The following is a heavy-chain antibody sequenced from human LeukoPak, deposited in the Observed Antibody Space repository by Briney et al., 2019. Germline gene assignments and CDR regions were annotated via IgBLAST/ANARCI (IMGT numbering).Heavy chain of an antibody. CDR3: AKDQGYCSSNSCYSDGFDI. Sequence: PGGSLRLSCAASGFTFSSYAMSRVRQAPGKGLEWVSVIYGSGGSKYYADAVKGRFTISRDNYKNTLYLQMNRLSEEGAAVYYCAKDQGYCSSNSCYSDGFDIWGQGTNASVSS. CDR1: GFTFSSYA. J-gene: IGHJ3*02. D-gene: IGHD2-2*01. CDR2: IYGSGGSK. V-gene: IGHV3-23*01.